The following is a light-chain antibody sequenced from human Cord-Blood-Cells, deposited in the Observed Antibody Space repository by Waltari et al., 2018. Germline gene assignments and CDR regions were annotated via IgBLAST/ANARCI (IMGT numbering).Light chain of an antibody. CDR1: SSDVGGYNY. CDR2: DVS. J-gene: IGLJ1*01. V-gene: IGLV2-11*01. Sequence: QSALTQPRSVSGSPGQSVTISCTGTSSDVGGYNYVPWYQQHPGKAPKLMIYDVSNRPYGVPVRFPGAKAGNTAALTISGLQAEDEADYDCCAYAGSYTYVFGTGTKVTVL. CDR3: CAYAGSYTYV.